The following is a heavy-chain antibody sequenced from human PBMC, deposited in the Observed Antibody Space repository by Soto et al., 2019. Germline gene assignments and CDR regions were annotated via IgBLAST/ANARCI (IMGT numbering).Heavy chain of an antibody. CDR3: ARDRSGQYSSSWINWFDP. CDR1: GGSISSGNYY. J-gene: IGHJ5*02. V-gene: IGHV4-30-4*01. Sequence: QVQLQESGPGLVKPSQTLSLTCTVSGGSISSGNYYWSWIRQPPGKGLEWIGYIYYSGSTYYNPSLKSRVTISVDKSKNQFSLKLSSVTAADTAVYYCARDRSGQYSSSWINWFDPWGQGTLVTVSS. CDR2: IYYSGST. D-gene: IGHD6-13*01.